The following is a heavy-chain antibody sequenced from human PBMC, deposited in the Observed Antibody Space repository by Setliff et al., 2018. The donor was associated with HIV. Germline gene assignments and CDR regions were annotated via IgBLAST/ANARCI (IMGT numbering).Heavy chain of an antibody. J-gene: IGHJ4*02. CDR1: GGSISSYY. D-gene: IGHD3-22*01. Sequence: SETLSLTCTVSGGSISSYYWSWIRQPPGRGLEWIGHIYSTGDTNYNPSLKSRVTLSADTSKNQLSLSLTSVTAADTAVYYCARVRLTMIMMVDYFDQWGQGTLVTVSS. CDR2: IYSTGDT. V-gene: IGHV4-59*12. CDR3: ARVRLTMIMMVDYFDQ.